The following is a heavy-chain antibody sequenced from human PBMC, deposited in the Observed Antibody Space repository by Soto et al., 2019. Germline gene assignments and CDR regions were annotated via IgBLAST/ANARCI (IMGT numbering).Heavy chain of an antibody. CDR3: ARALGGGAGPAIFDY. Sequence: SQTLSLTCAISGDSVSSNSAAWNWIRQSPSRGLEWLGRTYYRSKWYNDYAVSVKSRITINPDTSKNQFSLQLNSVTPEATAAYFCARALGGGAGPAIFDYWGQGTLVTVSS. V-gene: IGHV6-1*01. CDR2: TYYRSKWYN. J-gene: IGHJ4*02. D-gene: IGHD3-10*01. CDR1: GDSVSSNSAA.